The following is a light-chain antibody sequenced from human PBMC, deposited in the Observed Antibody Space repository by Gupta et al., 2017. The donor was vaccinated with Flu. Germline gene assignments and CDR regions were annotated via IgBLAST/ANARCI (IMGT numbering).Light chain of an antibody. CDR3: TSYAGGNNLV. J-gene: IGLJ3*02. CDR2: EVS. Sequence: QSALTQPPSASGSPGQSVTISCTGTSSDVGGYKYVSWYQQHPGKAPKLMIYEVSKRPSGVPDRFSGSKSGSTASLTVSGLQAEDEADYYCTSYAGGNNLVFGGGTKLTVL. V-gene: IGLV2-8*01. CDR1: SSDVGGYKY.